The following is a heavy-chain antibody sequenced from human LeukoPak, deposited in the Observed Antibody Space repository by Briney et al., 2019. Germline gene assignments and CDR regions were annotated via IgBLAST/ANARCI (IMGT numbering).Heavy chain of an antibody. V-gene: IGHV3-23*01. D-gene: IGHD3-3*01. J-gene: IGHJ4*02. CDR1: GFTFSSYA. CDR2: ISGSGGST. CDR3: AKGHDFWSGYYNY. Sequence: GGSLRLSCAASGFTFSSYAMSWVRQAPGKGLEWVSAISGSGGSTYYADSVKGRFTISRDNSKNTLYLQINSLRAEDTAVYYCAKGHDFWSGYYNYWGQGTLVTVSS.